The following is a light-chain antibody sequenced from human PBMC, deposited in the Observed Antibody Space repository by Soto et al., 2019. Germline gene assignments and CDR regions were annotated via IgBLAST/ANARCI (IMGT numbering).Light chain of an antibody. Sequence: QSVLTQPASVSGSPGQSITISCTGTSSDVGTYDLVSWYQQHPGKAPKLMIYEVSKRPLGVSNRFSGSKSGYTASLTISGLQAEDERDYYCCSYADTSTLFVFGSGTKLTVL. CDR1: SSDVGTYDL. CDR3: CSYADTSTLFV. J-gene: IGLJ1*01. V-gene: IGLV2-23*02. CDR2: EVS.